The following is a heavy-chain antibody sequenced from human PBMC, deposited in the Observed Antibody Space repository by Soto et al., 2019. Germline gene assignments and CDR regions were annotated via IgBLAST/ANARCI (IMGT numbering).Heavy chain of an antibody. CDR2: IYYSGST. CDR1: GGSISSFY. CDR3: ARVEVYYGMDV. V-gene: IGHV4-59*01. J-gene: IGHJ6*02. Sequence: PSETLSLTCTVSGGSISSFYWSWIRQPPGKGLEWIGYIYYSGSTNYNPSLKSRVTISVDTSKNQFSLKLSSVTAADTAVYYCARVEVYYGMDVWGQGTTVTGSS.